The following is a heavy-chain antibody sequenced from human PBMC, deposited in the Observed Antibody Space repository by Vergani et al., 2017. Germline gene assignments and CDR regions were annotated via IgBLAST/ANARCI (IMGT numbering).Heavy chain of an antibody. J-gene: IGHJ6*03. CDR2: INHSGST. CDR1: GGSFSGYY. D-gene: IGHD3-3*01. CDR3: ARVQELYDIWSGYRVRYYYYMDV. V-gene: IGHV4-34*01. Sequence: QVQLQQWGAGLLKPSETLSLTCAVYGGSFSGYYWSWIRQPPGKGLEWIGEINHSGSTNYNPSLMSRVTISVDTSKNQFSLKLSSLTAADTTVYYCARVQELYDIWSGYRVRYYYYMDVWGKGTTVTVSS.